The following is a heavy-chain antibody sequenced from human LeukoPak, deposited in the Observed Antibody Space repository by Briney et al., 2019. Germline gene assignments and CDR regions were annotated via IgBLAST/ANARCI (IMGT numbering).Heavy chain of an antibody. CDR2: INPNSGGT. CDR1: GYTFTGYY. CDR3: ATLSSGWQINWFDP. J-gene: IGHJ5*02. Sequence: ASVKVSCKASGYTFTGYYMHWVRQAPGQGLEWMGWINPNSGGTNYAQKFQGRVTMTRDTSISTAYMELSRLRSDDTAVYYCATLSSGWQINWFDPWGQGTLVTVSS. V-gene: IGHV1-2*02. D-gene: IGHD6-19*01.